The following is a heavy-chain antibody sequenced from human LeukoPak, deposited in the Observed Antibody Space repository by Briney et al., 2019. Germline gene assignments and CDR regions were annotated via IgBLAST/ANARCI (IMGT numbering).Heavy chain of an antibody. Sequence: ASVKVSCKASGYTFTGYYMHWVRQAPGQGLEWMGRINPNSGGTNYPQKFQGRVTMTRDTSISTAYMELSRLRSDDTAAYYCASVYSNYGFDYWGQGTLVTVSS. V-gene: IGHV1-2*06. CDR3: ASVYSNYGFDY. J-gene: IGHJ4*02. D-gene: IGHD4-11*01. CDR2: INPNSGGT. CDR1: GYTFTGYY.